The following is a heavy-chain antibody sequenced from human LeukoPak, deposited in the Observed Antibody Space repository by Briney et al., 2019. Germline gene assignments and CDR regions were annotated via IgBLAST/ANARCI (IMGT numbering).Heavy chain of an antibody. V-gene: IGHV3-23*01. CDR2: MSAGGSST. CDR1: GFTFSNYA. CDR3: AKDLYDSSGSRYDY. J-gene: IGHJ4*02. D-gene: IGHD3-22*01. Sequence: HPGGSLRLSCAASGFTFSNYAVSWVRQAPGKGLEWVSAMSAGGSSTWYADSVKGRLAISRDNSKNTLFLQMNSLRAEDTAVYYCAKDLYDSSGSRYDYWGQGTLVTVSS.